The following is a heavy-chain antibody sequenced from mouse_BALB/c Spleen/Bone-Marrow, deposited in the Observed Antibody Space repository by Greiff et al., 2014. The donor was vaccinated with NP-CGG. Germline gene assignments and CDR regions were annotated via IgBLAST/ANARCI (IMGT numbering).Heavy chain of an antibody. D-gene: IGHD4-1*01. CDR3: TRGGNWEDFDY. CDR1: GFTFSSFG. J-gene: IGHJ2*01. Sequence: VQLKESRGGLVQPGGSRKLSCAASGFTFSSFGMHWVRQAPERGLEWVAYISSGSSTIYYADTVKGRFTISRDNPKNTLFLQMTSLRSEDTAMYYCTRGGNWEDFDYWGRGTTLTVSS. CDR2: ISSGSSTI. V-gene: IGHV5-17*02.